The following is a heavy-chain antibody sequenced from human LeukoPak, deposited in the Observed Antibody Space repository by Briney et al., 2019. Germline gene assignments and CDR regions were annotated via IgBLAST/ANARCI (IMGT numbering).Heavy chain of an antibody. CDR2: IYYNGST. CDR3: ARQSYSNYVALDY. CDR1: GDSISSSSFY. J-gene: IGHJ4*02. D-gene: IGHD4-11*01. V-gene: IGHV4-39*01. Sequence: SSETLSLTCTVSGDSISSSSFYWGWIRQPPGKGLEWIGSIYYNGSTYYNPSLKSRVTISVDTSKNQFSLKVSSVTAADTAVYYCARQSYSNYVALDYWGQGTLVTVSS.